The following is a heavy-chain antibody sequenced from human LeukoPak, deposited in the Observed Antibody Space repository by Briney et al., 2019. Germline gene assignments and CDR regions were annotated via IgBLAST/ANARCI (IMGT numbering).Heavy chain of an antibody. D-gene: IGHD3-10*02. Sequence: GGTLRLSCAASAFTFRSYGMSWVRQAPGKGLEWVSYISSSGSTIYYADSVKGRFTISRDNAKNSLYLQMNSLRAEDTAVYYCAELGITMIGGVWGKGTTVTVSS. CDR3: AELGITMIGGV. CDR1: AFTFRSYG. V-gene: IGHV3-48*04. J-gene: IGHJ6*04. CDR2: ISSSGSTI.